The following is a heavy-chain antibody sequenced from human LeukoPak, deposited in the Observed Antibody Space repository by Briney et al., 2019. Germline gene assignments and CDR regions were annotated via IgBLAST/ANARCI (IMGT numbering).Heavy chain of an antibody. V-gene: IGHV3-30-3*01. CDR1: GFTFSYYA. CDR3: GRPIDNGSGSYYFDY. Sequence: GGSLRLSCAASGFTFSYYAMHWVRQAPGKGLEWVAVISYDGSNEYYADSVKGRFTISRDNSKNTLSLQMNTLRPEDTAVYYCGRPIDNGSGSYYFDYWGQGTLVTVSS. D-gene: IGHD3-10*01. J-gene: IGHJ4*02. CDR2: ISYDGSNE.